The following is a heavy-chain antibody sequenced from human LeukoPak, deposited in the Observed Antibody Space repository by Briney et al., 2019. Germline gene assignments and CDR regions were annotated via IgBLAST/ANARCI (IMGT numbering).Heavy chain of an antibody. V-gene: IGHV4-4*07. J-gene: IGHJ4*02. CDR2: IYTSGST. CDR3: ARSYAAHFDY. D-gene: IGHD1-26*01. CDR1: GGSISSYY. Sequence: PSETLSLTCTVSGGSISSYYWSWIRQPAGKGLEWIGRIYTSGSTNYNPSLKSRVTISVDTSKNQFSLKLTSVTAADTAVFYCARSYAAHFDYWGQGTLVTVSS.